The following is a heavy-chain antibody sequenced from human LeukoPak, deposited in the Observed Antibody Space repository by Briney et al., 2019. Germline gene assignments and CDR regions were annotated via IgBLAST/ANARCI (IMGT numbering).Heavy chain of an antibody. CDR2: IVVGSGNT. V-gene: IGHV1-58*01. CDR1: GFTFTSSA. Sequence: SVKVSCKASGFTFTSSAVPWVRQARGQRLEWLGWIVVGSGNTDYAQKFQERVTITRDMSTGTAYMELSSLRSEDTAVYYCAAAIPTVVKTLDTLDIWGQGTMVTVSS. CDR3: AAAIPTVVKTLDTLDI. D-gene: IGHD4-23*01. J-gene: IGHJ3*02.